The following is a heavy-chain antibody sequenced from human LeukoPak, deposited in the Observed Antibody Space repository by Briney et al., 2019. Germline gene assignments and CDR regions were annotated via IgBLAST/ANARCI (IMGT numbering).Heavy chain of an antibody. CDR2: ISSDGSTT. CDR1: GFTFSTSW. D-gene: IGHD6-13*01. V-gene: IGHV3-74*01. Sequence: PGGSLRLSCATSGFTFSTSWMHWVRQAPGGGLVWVSRISSDGSTTTYADSVKGRFTISRDNAKNTLYLQMNSLRVEDTAVYYCARVRSSSWYDYWGQGALVTVSS. CDR3: ARVRSSSWYDY. J-gene: IGHJ4*02.